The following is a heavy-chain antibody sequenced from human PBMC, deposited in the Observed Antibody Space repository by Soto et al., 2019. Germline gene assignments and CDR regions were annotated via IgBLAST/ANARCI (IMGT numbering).Heavy chain of an antibody. Sequence: EVHLLESGGGLVHPGESLRLSCGASGFTFSTCVMTWVRQAPGKGLEWVSCITDSGVGTYYADSVKGRFTISRDNSKNTMYLQMNNLRAEDTGVYYCAKGLINGRWYAEDWGQGTLVTVSS. CDR2: ITDSGVGT. V-gene: IGHV3-23*01. CDR1: GFTFSTCV. J-gene: IGHJ4*02. D-gene: IGHD6-13*01. CDR3: AKGLINGRWYAED.